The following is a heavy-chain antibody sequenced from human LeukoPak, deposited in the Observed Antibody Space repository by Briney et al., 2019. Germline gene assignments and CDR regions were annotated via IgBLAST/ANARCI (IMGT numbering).Heavy chain of an antibody. J-gene: IGHJ6*04. CDR1: GFTFSSYR. CDR2: ISSSGSTI. Sequence: GGSLRLSCAASGFTFSSYRMNWVRQAPGKGLEWVSYISSSGSTIYYADSVKGRFTISRDNAKNSLYLQMNSLRAEDTAVYYCAELGITMIGGVWGEGTTVTISS. V-gene: IGHV3-48*04. CDR3: AELGITMIGGV. D-gene: IGHD3-10*02.